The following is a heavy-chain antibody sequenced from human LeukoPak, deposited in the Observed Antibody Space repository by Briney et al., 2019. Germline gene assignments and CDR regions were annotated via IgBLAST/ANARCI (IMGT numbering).Heavy chain of an antibody. CDR3: ARDSSCSGGTCYDT. Sequence: SETLSLTCTVSGGSLNSGGNYWSWIRQPPGKGLEWIAYIYYSGSANYSPSLKSRVTISIDTSKNQFSLKLSSVTAGDTAVYYCARDSSCSGGTCYDTWGQGTLVTVSS. CDR1: GGSLNSGGNY. D-gene: IGHD2-15*01. V-gene: IGHV4-61*08. CDR2: IYYSGSA. J-gene: IGHJ5*02.